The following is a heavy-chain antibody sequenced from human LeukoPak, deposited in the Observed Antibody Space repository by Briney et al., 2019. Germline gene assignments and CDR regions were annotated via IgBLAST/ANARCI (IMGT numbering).Heavy chain of an antibody. V-gene: IGHV3-33*03. Sequence: GTSLRLSCVASGFTFSQNGMHWVRQGPGKGLELVTFIWYDGSDTYYSDSVKGRFTISRDNSKSTLYLQMDNLRAEDTALSYCAKDIGSSTSCCDYWGQGTLVTVSS. CDR1: GFTFSQNG. CDR3: AKDIGSSTSCCDY. J-gene: IGHJ4*02. CDR2: IWYDGSDT. D-gene: IGHD2-2*01.